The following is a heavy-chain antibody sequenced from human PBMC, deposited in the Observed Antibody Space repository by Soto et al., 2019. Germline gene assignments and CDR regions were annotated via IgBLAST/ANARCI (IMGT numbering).Heavy chain of an antibody. CDR1: GFTSDDHT. Sequence: PGGSLRLSCAGSGFTSDDHTMHWVRQAPGKGLEWVSLITWDAGSAFYADSVRGRFTISRDNSKNSLYLQMNSLRTEDSALYYCAKEKDRIFDYWGRGTPVTVSS. V-gene: IGHV3-43*01. CDR3: AKEKDRIFDY. CDR2: ITWDAGSA. J-gene: IGHJ4*02.